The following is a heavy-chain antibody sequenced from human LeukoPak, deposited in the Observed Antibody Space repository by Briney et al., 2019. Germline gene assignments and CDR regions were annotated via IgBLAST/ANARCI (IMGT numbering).Heavy chain of an antibody. CDR2: IYYSGST. D-gene: IGHD2-2*01. V-gene: IGHV4-39*01. J-gene: IGHJ3*02. CDR3: ARHQPYCSSTSCYDLDAFDI. Sequence: PSETLSLTCTVSGGSISSSSYYWGWIRQPPGKGLEWIGSIYYSGSTYYNPSLKSRVTISVDTSKNQFSLKLSSVTAADTAVYYCARHQPYCSSTSCYDLDAFDIWGQGTMVTV. CDR1: GGSISSSSYY.